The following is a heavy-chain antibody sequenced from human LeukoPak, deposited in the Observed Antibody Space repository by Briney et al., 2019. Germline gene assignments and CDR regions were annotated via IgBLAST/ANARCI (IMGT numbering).Heavy chain of an antibody. CDR3: ARKYCSGGVCSDFDF. CDR2: ISYNRRSI. CDR1: GVTFSGYS. J-gene: IGHJ4*02. V-gene: IGHV3-48*04. D-gene: IGHD2-15*01. Sequence: GGSLRLSCAAPGVTFSGYSVNWVRQAPGKGLEWISYISYNRRSIYYADSVKGRFTISKDDAKKLLFLQMDSLRAEDTAVYYCARKYCSGGVCSDFDFWGQGTLVTVSS.